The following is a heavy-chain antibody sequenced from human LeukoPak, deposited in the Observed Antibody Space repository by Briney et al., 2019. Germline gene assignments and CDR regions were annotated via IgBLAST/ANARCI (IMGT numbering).Heavy chain of an antibody. V-gene: IGHV4-59*01. J-gene: IGHJ6*02. CDR2: IYYSGST. CDR3: ARGHYYYYGMDV. Sequence: PSETLSLTCTVSGGSISSYYWSWIRQPPGKGLEWIGYIYYSGSTNHNPSLKSRVTISVDTSKNQFSLKLSSVTAADTAVYYCARGHYYYYGMDVWGQGTTVTVSS. CDR1: GGSISSYY.